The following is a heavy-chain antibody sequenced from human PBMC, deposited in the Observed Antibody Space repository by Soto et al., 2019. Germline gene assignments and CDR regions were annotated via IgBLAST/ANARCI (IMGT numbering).Heavy chain of an antibody. J-gene: IGHJ3*02. CDR1: AFTLSSYW. Sequence: EVQLVESGGGLVQPGGSLRLSCEASAFTLSSYWMSWVRQAPGKGLEWVANIKPDGSEKYYVDTVKGRFTISRDNTKNSLYLQMSTLRPEDTAIYYSARDCGFGFDIWGQGTLVTVSS. V-gene: IGHV3-7*01. D-gene: IGHD5-12*01. CDR2: IKPDGSEK. CDR3: ARDCGFGFDI.